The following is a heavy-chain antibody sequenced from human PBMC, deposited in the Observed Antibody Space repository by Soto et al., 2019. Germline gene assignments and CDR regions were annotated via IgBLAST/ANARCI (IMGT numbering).Heavy chain of an antibody. CDR2: IYYSGST. D-gene: IGHD4-17*01. V-gene: IGHV4-30-4*01. Sequence: SETLSLTCTVSGGSISSGDYYWSWIRQPPGKGLEWIGYIYYSGSTYYNPSLKSRVTISVDTSKNQFSLKLSSVTAADTAVYYCARDNPYGDRLYNLFDPWGQGTLVTVSS. J-gene: IGHJ5*02. CDR1: GGSISSGDYY. CDR3: ARDNPYGDRLYNLFDP.